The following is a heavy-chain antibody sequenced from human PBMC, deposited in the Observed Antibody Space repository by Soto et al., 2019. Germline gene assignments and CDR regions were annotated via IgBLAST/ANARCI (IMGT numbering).Heavy chain of an antibody. CDR2: IFYSGTT. D-gene: IGHD4-17*01. CDR3: ARYYGAYKTYFDY. CDR1: GGSISRSHNF. Sequence: QLQLQESGPGLVKPSETLSLTCTVTGGSISRSHNFCGWIRQPPGKGLELIGSIFYSGTTYNNPSHNSRVTISVDTTKNQFSLKLNSVTAADAAVDYCARYYGAYKTYFDYWGQGTLVTVSS. J-gene: IGHJ4*02. V-gene: IGHV4-39*01.